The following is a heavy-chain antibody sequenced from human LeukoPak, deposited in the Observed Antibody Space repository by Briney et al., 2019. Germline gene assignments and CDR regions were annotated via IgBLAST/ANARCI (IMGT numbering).Heavy chain of an antibody. CDR2: IYYSGST. D-gene: IGHD6-13*01. Sequence: SETLSLTCTVSGGSISSYYWSWIRQPPGKGLEWIGYIYYSGSTNYNPSLKSRVTISVDTSKNQFSLKLSSVTAADTAVYYCARQNGIAAADLFDYWGQGTLVTVSS. CDR1: GGSISSYY. CDR3: ARQNGIAAADLFDY. J-gene: IGHJ4*02. V-gene: IGHV4-59*08.